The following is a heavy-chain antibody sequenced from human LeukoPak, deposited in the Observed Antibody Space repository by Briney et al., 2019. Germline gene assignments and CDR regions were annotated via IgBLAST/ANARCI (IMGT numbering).Heavy chain of an antibody. Sequence: GRSLRLSCAASGFTFDDHGMHWVRQAPGKGLEWVSGISWNSGSIGYADSVKGRFTISRDNAKNSLYLQMNSLRAEDTALYYCEKGGVNMVRGASGYWGQGTQVTVSS. D-gene: IGHD3-10*01. V-gene: IGHV3-9*01. CDR3: EKGGVNMVRGASGY. J-gene: IGHJ4*02. CDR1: GFTFDDHG. CDR2: ISWNSGSI.